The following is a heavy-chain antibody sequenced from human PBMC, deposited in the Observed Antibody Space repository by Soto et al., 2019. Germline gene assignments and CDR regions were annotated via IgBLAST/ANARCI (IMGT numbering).Heavy chain of an antibody. D-gene: IGHD3-10*01. Sequence: HSQTLSLTCAISGDSVSSKSAAWNWIRQAPSRGLEWLGRTYYRSKWSTDYAVSLRGRITVNPDSSKNQFSLRLTSVTPEDTAVYYCARALAGSYDYWGQGTPVTVSS. CDR2: TYYRSKWST. V-gene: IGHV6-1*01. CDR3: ARALAGSYDY. J-gene: IGHJ4*02. CDR1: GDSVSSKSAA.